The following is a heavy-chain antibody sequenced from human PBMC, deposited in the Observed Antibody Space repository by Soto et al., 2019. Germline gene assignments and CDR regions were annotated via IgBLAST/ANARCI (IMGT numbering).Heavy chain of an antibody. V-gene: IGHV3-15*01. Sequence: GGSLRLSCAASGFTFSNAWMSRVRQAPGKGLEWVGRIKSKTDGGTTDYAAPVKGRFTISRDDSKNTLYLQMNSLKTEDTAVYYCTTDVDIVATIHYWGQGTLVTVSS. CDR1: GFTFSNAW. CDR2: IKSKTDGGTT. D-gene: IGHD5-12*01. CDR3: TTDVDIVATIHY. J-gene: IGHJ4*02.